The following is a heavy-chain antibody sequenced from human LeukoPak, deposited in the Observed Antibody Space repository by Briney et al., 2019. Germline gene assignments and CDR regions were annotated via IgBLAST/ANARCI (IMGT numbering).Heavy chain of an antibody. CDR1: GFTFSSYW. Sequence: GGSLRLSCAASGFTFSSYWMSWVRQAPGKGLEWVANIKQDGSEKYYVDSVKGRFTISRDNAKNSLYLQMNSLRAEDTAVYYCARDARYFDSGSGMDVWGQGTTVTVSS. CDR2: IKQDGSEK. CDR3: ARDARYFDSGSGMDV. D-gene: IGHD3-9*01. J-gene: IGHJ6*02. V-gene: IGHV3-7*01.